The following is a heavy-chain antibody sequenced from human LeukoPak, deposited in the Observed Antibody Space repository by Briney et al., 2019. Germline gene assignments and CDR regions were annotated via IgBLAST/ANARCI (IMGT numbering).Heavy chain of an antibody. CDR1: GYTFTSYD. J-gene: IGHJ6*03. Sequence: ASVKVSCKASGYTFTSYDINWVRQATGQGLEWMGWMNPNSGNTGYAQKFQGRVTITRNTSISTAYMELSSLRSEDTAVYYCARGLGAPWGYYMDVWGKGTTVTVSS. V-gene: IGHV1-8*03. CDR2: MNPNSGNT. D-gene: IGHD3-10*01. CDR3: ARGLGAPWGYYMDV.